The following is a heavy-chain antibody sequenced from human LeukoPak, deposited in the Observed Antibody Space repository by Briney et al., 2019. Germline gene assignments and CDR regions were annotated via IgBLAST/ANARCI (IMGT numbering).Heavy chain of an antibody. D-gene: IGHD5-18*01. CDR2: ISSTSNTI. Sequence: PGGSLRLSCAASGFTFTDYYMSWIRQAPGKGLEWVSYISSTSNTIYQPDSVRGRFTISRDNAKNSVYLQMNSLRAEDTAVYYCAKDPYGYSYGYYFDYWGQGTLVTVSS. CDR1: GFTFTDYY. V-gene: IGHV3-11*01. CDR3: AKDPYGYSYGYYFDY. J-gene: IGHJ4*02.